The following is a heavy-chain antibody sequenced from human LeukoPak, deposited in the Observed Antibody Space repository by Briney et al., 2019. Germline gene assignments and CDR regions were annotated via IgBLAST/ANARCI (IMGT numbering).Heavy chain of an antibody. V-gene: IGHV7-4-1*02. Sequence: GASVKVSCKASGYTFTSYAMNWVRQAPGQGLEWMGWINTNTGNPTYAQGFTGRFVFSLDTSVGTAYLQISSLKAEDTALYYCARDPPKAVAGRDVGYWGQGTLVTVSS. CDR2: INTNTGNP. D-gene: IGHD6-19*01. CDR1: GYTFTSYA. J-gene: IGHJ4*02. CDR3: ARDPPKAVAGRDVGY.